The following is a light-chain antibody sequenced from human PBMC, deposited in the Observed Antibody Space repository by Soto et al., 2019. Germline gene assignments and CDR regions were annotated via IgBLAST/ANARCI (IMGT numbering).Light chain of an antibody. V-gene: IGKV3-11*01. Sequence: EIVLTQSPATLSLSPGERATLSFRASQSVYIYLAWYQQKPGQSPRLLIYDASNRATGIPARFSGSGSGTDFTLTISSLEPEDFAVYYCQHRSSWPVSFGQGTRLEIK. CDR3: QHRSSWPVS. CDR2: DAS. J-gene: IGKJ5*01. CDR1: QSVYIY.